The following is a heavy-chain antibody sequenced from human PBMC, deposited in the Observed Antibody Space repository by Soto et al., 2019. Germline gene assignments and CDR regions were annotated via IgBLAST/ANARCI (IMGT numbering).Heavy chain of an antibody. CDR2: IIPIFGTA. V-gene: IGHV1-69*13. CDR3: ARDLKHLIAGAGIGNYYYGMDV. J-gene: IGHJ6*02. CDR1: GGTFSSYA. D-gene: IGHD6-19*01. Sequence: SVKVSCKASGGTFSSYAISWVRQAPGQGLEWMGGIIPIFGTANYAQKFQGRVTITADESTSTAYMELSSLRSEDTAVYYCARDLKHLIAGAGIGNYYYGMDVWGQXTTVTVSS.